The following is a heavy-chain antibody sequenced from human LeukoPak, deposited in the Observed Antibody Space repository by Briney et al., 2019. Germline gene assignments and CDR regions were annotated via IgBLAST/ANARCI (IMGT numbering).Heavy chain of an antibody. D-gene: IGHD3-10*01. CDR3: ARELWFANAPGSWLDP. Sequence: PSQTLSLTCVVSGDSISSGAYSWSWIRQPPGKGLEWIGYIFHTGSTFYNPSLKSRLTISVDNSKNQFSPRLSSVTAADTAVYYCARELWFANAPGSWLDPWGQGTLVTVSS. V-gene: IGHV4-30-2*01. CDR1: GDSISSGAYS. J-gene: IGHJ5*02. CDR2: IFHTGST.